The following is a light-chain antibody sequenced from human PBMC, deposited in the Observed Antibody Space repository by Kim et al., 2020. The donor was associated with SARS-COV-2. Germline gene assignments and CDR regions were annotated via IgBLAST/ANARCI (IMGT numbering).Light chain of an antibody. CDR3: QHFYDFPRT. CDR1: QDIGTY. Sequence: GDRVIITCQASQDIGTYLNWYQQNPGTAPNILIYDASKLETGVPSRFSGSGSGTDFTFTISSLQPEDIATYYCQHFYDFPRTFGQGTKVDIK. J-gene: IGKJ1*01. V-gene: IGKV1-33*01. CDR2: DAS.